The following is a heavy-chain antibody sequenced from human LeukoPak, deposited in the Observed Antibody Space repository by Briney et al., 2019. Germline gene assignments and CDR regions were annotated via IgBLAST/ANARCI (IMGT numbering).Heavy chain of an antibody. V-gene: IGHV3-23*01. CDR3: ANHLYVTDHFDY. D-gene: IGHD3-16*01. J-gene: IGHJ4*02. Sequence: GGSLRLSCAASGFTFSSCGMTWVRQAPGKGLEWVSSISGSDDGTYYADSVKGRFTISRDNSKNTLYLQMNSLRAEDTAVYYCANHLYVTDHFDYWGQGTLVTVSS. CDR2: ISGSDDGT. CDR1: GFTFSSCG.